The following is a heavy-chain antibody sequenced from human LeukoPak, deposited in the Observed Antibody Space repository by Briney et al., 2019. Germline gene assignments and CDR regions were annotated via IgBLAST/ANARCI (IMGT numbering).Heavy chain of an antibody. D-gene: IGHD5-12*01. CDR3: AKSERGYSGYPLPPFDY. J-gene: IGHJ4*02. CDR2: ITGSGKNT. Sequence: GGSLRLSCAASGFIFSSYSMSWVRQAPGKGLEWVSVITGSGKNTYYADSVKGRFTISKDNSKNTVYLQMNDLRVDDTAVYYCAKSERGYSGYPLPPFDYWGQGTLVTVSS. CDR1: GFIFSSYS. V-gene: IGHV3-23*01.